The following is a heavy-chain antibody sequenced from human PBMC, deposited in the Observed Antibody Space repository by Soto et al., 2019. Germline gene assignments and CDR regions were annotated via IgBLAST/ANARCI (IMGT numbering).Heavy chain of an antibody. Sequence: PSETLSLRCAVYGGSFRGYYWSWIRQPPGKGLEWIGEINHSGSTNYNPSLKSRVTISVDTSKNQFSLKLSSVTAADTAVYYCARGDAIVVVPAAMADYYYYYGMDVWGQGTTVTVSS. D-gene: IGHD2-2*01. J-gene: IGHJ6*02. CDR1: GGSFRGYY. V-gene: IGHV4-34*01. CDR3: ARGDAIVVVPAAMADYYYYYGMDV. CDR2: INHSGST.